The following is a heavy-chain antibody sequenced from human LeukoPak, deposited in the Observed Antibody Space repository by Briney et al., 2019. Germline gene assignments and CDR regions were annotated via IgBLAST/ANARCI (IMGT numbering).Heavy chain of an antibody. CDR3: ARGVTGIYYYYYMDV. CDR1: GYTFTGYY. Sequence: ASVKVSCKASGYTFTGYYMHWVRQAPGQGLEWMGWINPNSGGTNYAQKFQGRVTMTRDTSISTAYMELSRLRSDDTAVYYCARGVTGIYYYYYMDVWGKGATVTVSS. J-gene: IGHJ6*03. D-gene: IGHD3-10*01. V-gene: IGHV1-2*02. CDR2: INPNSGGT.